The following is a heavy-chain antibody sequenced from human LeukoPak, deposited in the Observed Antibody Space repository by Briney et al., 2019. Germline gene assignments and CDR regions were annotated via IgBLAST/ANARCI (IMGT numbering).Heavy chain of an antibody. D-gene: IGHD2-2*01. V-gene: IGHV3-23*01. CDR3: AKDLTYCSSTSCYYSAFDI. CDR2: ISGSGGST. CDR1: GFAVSSNH. Sequence: GGSLRLSCAASGFAVSSNHMNWVRQAPGKGLEWVSAISGSGGSTYYADSVKGRFTISRDNSKNTLYLQMNSLRAEDTAVYYCAKDLTYCSSTSCYYSAFDIWGQGTMVTVSS. J-gene: IGHJ3*02.